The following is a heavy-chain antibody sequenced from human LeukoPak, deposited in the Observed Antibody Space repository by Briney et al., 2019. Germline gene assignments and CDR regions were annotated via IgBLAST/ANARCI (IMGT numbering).Heavy chain of an antibody. D-gene: IGHD3-9*01. V-gene: IGHV4-61*01. J-gene: IGHJ2*01. CDR3: ARDHGNDWSWYIDL. CDR2: IHDNGGT. CDR1: GGSINSGNYY. Sequence: SETLSLTCTVPGGSINSGNYYWSWIRQPPGKRLEWIGYIHDNGGTNYNPSLKSRVTISVDTSKKQFSPKLSSVTAADTAVYYCARDHGNDWSWYIDLWGRGTLVTVSS.